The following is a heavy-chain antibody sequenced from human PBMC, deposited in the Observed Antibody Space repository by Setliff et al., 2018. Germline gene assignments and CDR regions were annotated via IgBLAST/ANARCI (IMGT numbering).Heavy chain of an antibody. Sequence: SETPSLTCAVSGYSISSGYYWGWIRQPPGKGLEWIGSIYHSGSTYYNPSLKSRVTISVDTSKNQFSLKLSSVTAADTAVYYWARQASLYYYDSGGYYDYWGQGTLVTVS. V-gene: IGHV4-38-2*01. CDR2: IYHSGST. CDR1: GYSISSGYY. D-gene: IGHD3-22*01. CDR3: ARQASLYYYDSGGYYDY. J-gene: IGHJ4*02.